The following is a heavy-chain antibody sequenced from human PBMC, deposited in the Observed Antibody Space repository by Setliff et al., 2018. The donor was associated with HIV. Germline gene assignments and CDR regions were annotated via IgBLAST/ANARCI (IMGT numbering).Heavy chain of an antibody. Sequence: GASVKVSCKASGYTFTSYGISWVRQAPGQGLEWMGWISACSGNTNYAQKLQGRVTMTTDTSTSTAYMELRSLRSDDTAVYYCARGLGSSSWYVDVDAFDIWGQGTMVTVSS. V-gene: IGHV1-18*01. CDR2: ISACSGNT. J-gene: IGHJ3*02. CDR1: GYTFTSYG. CDR3: ARGLGSSSWYVDVDAFDI. D-gene: IGHD6-13*01.